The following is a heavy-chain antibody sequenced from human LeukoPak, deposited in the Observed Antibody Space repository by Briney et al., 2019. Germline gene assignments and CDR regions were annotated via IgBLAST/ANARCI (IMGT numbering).Heavy chain of an antibody. V-gene: IGHV1-18*01. Sequence: ASVKVSCKASDYTFTIYGISWVRQAPGQGLEGMGWINTYNGNTKYAQKLQGRVTITTDTSTSTAYMELRSLRSDDTAVYYCARDRGLQLWLGHYMDVWGKGTTVTVSS. CDR2: INTYNGNT. CDR1: DYTFTIYG. CDR3: ARDRGLQLWLGHYMDV. D-gene: IGHD5-18*01. J-gene: IGHJ6*03.